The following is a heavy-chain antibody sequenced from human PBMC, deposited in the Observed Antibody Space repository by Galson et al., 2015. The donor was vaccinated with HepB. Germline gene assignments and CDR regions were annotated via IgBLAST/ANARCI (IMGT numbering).Heavy chain of an antibody. J-gene: IGHJ4*02. V-gene: IGHV3-23*01. CDR1: GFTFSRYA. CDR2: ITSNGGRT. CDR3: AKDGIMVSNNPYHLHF. D-gene: IGHD2-8*01. Sequence: SLRLSCAASGFTFSRYAMTWVRQAPGKGLEWISSITSNGGRTFYTNSVKGRFTISRDNSRNTVVLQLSSLRPEDTAVYYCAKDGIMVSNNPYHLHFWGQGTLVSVSS.